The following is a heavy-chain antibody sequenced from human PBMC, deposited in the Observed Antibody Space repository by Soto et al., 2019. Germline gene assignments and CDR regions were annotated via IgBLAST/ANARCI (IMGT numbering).Heavy chain of an antibody. Sequence: QVQLVQSGAEVKKPGASVKVSCKASGGTFSSYAISWVQQAPGQGLEWRGGIIPIPGTANYAQKFQGRVTITADESTSTAYMELSSLRSEDTAVYYCARSQGSSTSLEIYYYYYYGMDVWGQGTTVTVSS. CDR1: GGTFSSYA. D-gene: IGHD2-2*01. CDR2: IIPIPGTA. J-gene: IGHJ6*02. CDR3: ARSQGSSTSLEIYYYYYYGMDV. V-gene: IGHV1-69*01.